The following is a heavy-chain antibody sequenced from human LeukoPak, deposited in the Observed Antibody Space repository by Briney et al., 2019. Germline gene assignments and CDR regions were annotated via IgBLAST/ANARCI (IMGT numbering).Heavy chain of an antibody. Sequence: GGSLRLSCAASGFTFSSYSMNWVRQAPGKGLEWVSYISSSSSTIYYADSVKGRFTISRDNAKNSLYLQMNSLRAEDTAVYYCARGDLHQALQRWGQGTLVTVSS. D-gene: IGHD1-1*01. CDR3: ARGDLHQALQR. CDR2: ISSSSSTI. J-gene: IGHJ4*02. CDR1: GFTFSSYS. V-gene: IGHV3-48*01.